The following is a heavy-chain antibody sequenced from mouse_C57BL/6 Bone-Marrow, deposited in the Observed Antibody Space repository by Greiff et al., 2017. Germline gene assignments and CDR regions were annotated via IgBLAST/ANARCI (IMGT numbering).Heavy chain of an antibody. Sequence: QVHVKQPGTELVKPGASVKLSCKASGYTFTSYWMHWVKQRPGQGLEWIGNINPSNGGTNYNEKFKSKATLTVDKSSSTAYMQLSSLTSEDSAVYYCARDYDYYYAMDYWGQGTSVTVSS. CDR1: GYTFTSYW. CDR3: ARDYDYYYAMDY. CDR2: INPSNGGT. J-gene: IGHJ4*01. D-gene: IGHD2-4*01. V-gene: IGHV1-53*01.